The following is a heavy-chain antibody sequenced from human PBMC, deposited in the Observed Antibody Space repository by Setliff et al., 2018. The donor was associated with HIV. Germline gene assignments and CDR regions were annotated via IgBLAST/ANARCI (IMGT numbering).Heavy chain of an antibody. CDR2: IYTSGST. J-gene: IGHJ4*02. CDR1: DSGTYY. CDR3: ARRGIAAAGSDS. Sequence: TSETLSLTCTVSDSGTYYWTWIRQPAGKGLEWIGRIYTSGSTDYNPSLKSRVTISVDTSQNQFSLKLNSVTAADTAVYYCARRGIAAAGSDSWGQGTLVTVSS. V-gene: IGHV4-61*02. D-gene: IGHD6-13*01.